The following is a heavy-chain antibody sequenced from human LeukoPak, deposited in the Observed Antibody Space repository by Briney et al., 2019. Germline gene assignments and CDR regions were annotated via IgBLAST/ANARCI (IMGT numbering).Heavy chain of an antibody. CDR3: ARDNPPMVVTGRADY. D-gene: IGHD4-23*01. CDR1: GFTFSSYW. V-gene: IGHV3-7*01. Sequence: VGCLRLSCAASGFTFSSYWMSWVRQAPGKGLEWVANLKQDGSEKYYVDSRKGRFTIPRDNAQNSMYLPVSSLRSEETAVYYFARDNPPMVVTGRADYWGQGTLVTVSS. CDR2: LKQDGSEK. J-gene: IGHJ4*02.